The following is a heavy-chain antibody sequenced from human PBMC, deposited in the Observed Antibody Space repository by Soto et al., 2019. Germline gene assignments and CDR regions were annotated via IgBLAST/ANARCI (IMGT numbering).Heavy chain of an antibody. V-gene: IGHV2-5*01. Sequence: SGPTLVNPTQTLTLTCTFSGFSLSTSGVGVGWIRQPPGKALEWLALIYWNDDKRYSPSLKSRLTITKDTSKNQVVLTMTNMDPVDTATYYCAHSLITMVRGVDLNWFAPWGQGTLVTVSS. CDR3: AHSLITMVRGVDLNWFAP. J-gene: IGHJ5*02. D-gene: IGHD3-10*01. CDR2: IYWNDDK. CDR1: GFSLSTSGVG.